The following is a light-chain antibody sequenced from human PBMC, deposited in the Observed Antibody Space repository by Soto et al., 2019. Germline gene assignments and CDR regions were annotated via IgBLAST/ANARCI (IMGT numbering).Light chain of an antibody. J-gene: IGKJ4*01. CDR2: GAS. Sequence: EIVMTQSPATLSVSPGERATLSCRASQSVSSNLAWYQQKPGQAPRLLIYGASTRATGIPVRFSGSGSGTEFTLTISSLQSEDFAVYYCQQYNNWHPLTFGGGTKVEIK. CDR3: QQYNNWHPLT. V-gene: IGKV3-15*01. CDR1: QSVSSN.